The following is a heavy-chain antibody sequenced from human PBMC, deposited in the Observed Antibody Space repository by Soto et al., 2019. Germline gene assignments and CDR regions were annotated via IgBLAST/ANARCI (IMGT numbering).Heavy chain of an antibody. D-gene: IGHD2-8*01. CDR1: GFTFSSYG. J-gene: IGHJ3*02. CDR2: ISYDGSNK. V-gene: IGHV3-30*18. Sequence: QVQLVESGGGVVQSGRSLRLSCAASGFTFSSYGMHWVRQAPGKGLEWVAVISYDGSNKYYADSVKGRFTISRDNSKNTLDVQMNSLRAEDTAVYYCAQEGLMVAAFDIWGQGTMVTVSS. CDR3: AQEGLMVAAFDI.